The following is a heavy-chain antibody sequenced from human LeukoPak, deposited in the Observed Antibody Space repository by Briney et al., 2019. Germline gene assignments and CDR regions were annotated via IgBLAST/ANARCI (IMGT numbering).Heavy chain of an antibody. Sequence: SETLSLTCAVYGGSFSGHYWSWIRQPPGKGLEWIGEINHSGSTNYNPSLKSRVTISVDTSKNQFSLKLSSVTAADTAVYYCARNRIPDYWGQGTLVTVSS. CDR1: GGSFSGHY. CDR3: ARNRIPDY. CDR2: INHSGST. J-gene: IGHJ4*02. V-gene: IGHV4-34*01. D-gene: IGHD2-2*02.